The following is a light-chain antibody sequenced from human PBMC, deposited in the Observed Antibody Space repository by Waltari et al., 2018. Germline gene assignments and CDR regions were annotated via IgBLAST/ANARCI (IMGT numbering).Light chain of an antibody. CDR3: ASYTSANTVL. CDR1: RRDIGSYTF. CDR2: DVS. J-gene: IGLJ2*01. Sequence: QSGLTQPASVSGSPGQSLTIPCTATRRDIGSYTFVSWYQQHPGKAPKLVIFDVSRWPSGVSHRFSGSKSGNTASLTISGLQAEDEAAYYCASYTSANTVLFGGGTKVTVL. V-gene: IGLV2-14*03.